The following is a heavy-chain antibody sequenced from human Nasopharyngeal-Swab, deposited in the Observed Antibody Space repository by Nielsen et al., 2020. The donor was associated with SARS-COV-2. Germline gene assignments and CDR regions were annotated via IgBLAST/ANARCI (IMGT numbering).Heavy chain of an antibody. CDR1: GTSTISDYW. CDR2: IHHSGNI. J-gene: IGHJ6*02. Sequence: SETLSLTCAVSGTSTISDYWWTWVRQPPGRGLEWIGEIHHSGNINYNPSLKSRVTLLVDKSKNQFSLKLSSVTAADTAVYYCARLPHRYGMDVWGQGTTVTVSS. CDR3: ARLPHRYGMDV. V-gene: IGHV4-4*02.